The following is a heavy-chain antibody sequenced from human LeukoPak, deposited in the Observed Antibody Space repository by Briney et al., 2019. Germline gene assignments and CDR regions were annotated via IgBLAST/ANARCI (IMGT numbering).Heavy chain of an antibody. CDR2: IYYSGST. Sequence: PSETLSLTCTVSGGSISSSSYYWAWIRQPPGKGPEWIGSIYYSGSTHYNPSLKSRVTISVDTSKNQFSLKLSSVTAADTAVYYCAREYASGYLDYWGQGTLVTVSS. CDR1: GGSISSSSYY. D-gene: IGHD5-12*01. CDR3: AREYASGYLDY. V-gene: IGHV4-39*01. J-gene: IGHJ4*02.